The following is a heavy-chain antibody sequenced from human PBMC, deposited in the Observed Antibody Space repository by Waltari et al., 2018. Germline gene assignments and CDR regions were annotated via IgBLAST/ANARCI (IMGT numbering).Heavy chain of an antibody. Sequence: QVQLVQSGAEVKKPGASVKVSCKASGYTFTSYYMHWVRQAPGQGLEWMGITNTSGGSKSDAQKCQGRVTMTRDTSTSTVYMELSSLRSEDTAVYYCARGVVDTAIIFPPWFDPWGQGTLVTVSS. J-gene: IGHJ5*02. CDR2: TNTSGGSK. D-gene: IGHD5-18*01. CDR1: GYTFTSYY. CDR3: ARGVVDTAIIFPPWFDP. V-gene: IGHV1-46*01.